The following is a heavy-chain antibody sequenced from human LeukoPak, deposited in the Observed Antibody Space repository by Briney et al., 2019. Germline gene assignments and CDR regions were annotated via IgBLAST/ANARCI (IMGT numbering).Heavy chain of an antibody. J-gene: IGHJ5*02. CDR1: GGSISSGDYY. Sequence: PSQTLSLTCTVSGGSISSGDYYWSWIRQPPGKGLEWVGYIYYSGSTYYNPFLKSRVTISVDTSKNQFSLKLSSVTAADTAVYYCAREVVAALNWFDPWGQGTLVTVSS. CDR3: AREVVAALNWFDP. V-gene: IGHV4-30-4*01. CDR2: IYYSGST. D-gene: IGHD2-15*01.